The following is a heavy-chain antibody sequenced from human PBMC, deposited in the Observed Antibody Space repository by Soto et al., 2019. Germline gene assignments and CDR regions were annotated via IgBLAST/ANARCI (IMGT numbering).Heavy chain of an antibody. J-gene: IGHJ3*01. CDR2: IYHSGYS. D-gene: IGHD2-8*01. CDR3: ATVYCSNDNCYNDAFDV. V-gene: IGHV4-4*02. CDR1: GGSTRSSQW. Sequence: KPSETLSLTCAVSGGSTRSSQWWNWVRQPPGKGLEWIGDIYHSGYSNYNPSLKSRVTISIDKSKNEISLKVTSVTAADTAVYYCATVYCSNDNCYNDAFDVWGQGTKVTVSS.